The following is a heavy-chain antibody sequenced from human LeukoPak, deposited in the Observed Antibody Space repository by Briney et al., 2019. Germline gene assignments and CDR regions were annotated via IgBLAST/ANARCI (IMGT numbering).Heavy chain of an antibody. CDR3: AKRGGDLVVY. CDR1: GFILSSYA. Sequence: GGSLRLSCAASGFILSSYAMSWVRQAPGKGLEWVSAISTSGGSTYYADSVKGRFTISRDNSKNTLYLQMNSLRAEDTAVYYCAKRGGDLVVYWGQEPLVTVSS. D-gene: IGHD3-10*01. V-gene: IGHV3-23*01. CDR2: ISTSGGST. J-gene: IGHJ4*02.